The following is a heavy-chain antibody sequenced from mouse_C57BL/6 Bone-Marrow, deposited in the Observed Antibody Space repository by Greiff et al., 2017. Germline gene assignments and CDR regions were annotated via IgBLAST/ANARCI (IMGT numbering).Heavy chain of an antibody. J-gene: IGHJ4*01. Sequence: VQLQQSGAELVRPGTSVKVSCKASGYAFTNYLIEWVKQRPGQGLEWIGVINPGSGGTNYNEKFKGKATLTADKSSSTAYMQLSSLTSDDSAVYFCARYGYYGDYWDQGTSVTVSS. D-gene: IGHD1-1*01. CDR3: ARYGYYGDY. CDR2: INPGSGGT. V-gene: IGHV1-54*01. CDR1: GYAFTNYL.